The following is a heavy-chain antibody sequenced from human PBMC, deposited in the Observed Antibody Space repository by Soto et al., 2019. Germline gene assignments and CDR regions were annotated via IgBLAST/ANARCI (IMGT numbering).Heavy chain of an antibody. Sequence: EVQLVESGGGLVKPGGSLRLSCAASGFTFSSYSMNWVRQAPGKGLEWVSSISSSSTYIYYADSVKGRFTISRDNAKNSLYLQMNSLRAEDTGVYYCARDDRFTVIASYDGMDVWGQGTTVTVSS. V-gene: IGHV3-21*01. CDR1: GFTFSSYS. CDR2: ISSSSTYI. J-gene: IGHJ6*02. CDR3: ARDDRFTVIASYDGMDV. D-gene: IGHD2-21*01.